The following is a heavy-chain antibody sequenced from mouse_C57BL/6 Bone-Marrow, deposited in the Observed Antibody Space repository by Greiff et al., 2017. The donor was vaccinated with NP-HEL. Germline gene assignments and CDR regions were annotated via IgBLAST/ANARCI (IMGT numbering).Heavy chain of an antibody. CDR1: GFSLSTFGMG. J-gene: IGHJ2*01. CDR2: FWWDDDK. V-gene: IGHV8-8*01. CDR3: ARIEGPYYGHFYVDY. D-gene: IGHD1-2*01. Sequence: QVTLKESGPGILQPSQTLSLTCSFSGFSLSTFGMGLVWIRQPSGKGLECLVQFWWDDDKYYNPALKSRLTISKDTSKIQVFLKIAKVDTADTATYYCARIEGPYYGHFYVDYWGQGTTLTVSS.